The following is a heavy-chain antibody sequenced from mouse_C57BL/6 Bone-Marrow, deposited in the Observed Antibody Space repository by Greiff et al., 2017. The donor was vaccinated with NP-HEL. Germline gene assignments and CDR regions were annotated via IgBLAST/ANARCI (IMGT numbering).Heavy chain of an antibody. CDR2: IDPSDSYT. D-gene: IGHD1-1*01. CDR3: ARWDPYYGSSHGYFDV. Sequence: QVQLQQPGAELVKPGASVKLSCKASGYTFTSYWMQWVKQRPGQGLEWIGEIDPSDSYTNYKQKFKGKATLTVDTSSSTAYMQLSSLTSEDSAVYYCARWDPYYGSSHGYFDVWGTGTTVTVSS. CDR1: GYTFTSYW. V-gene: IGHV1-50*01. J-gene: IGHJ1*03.